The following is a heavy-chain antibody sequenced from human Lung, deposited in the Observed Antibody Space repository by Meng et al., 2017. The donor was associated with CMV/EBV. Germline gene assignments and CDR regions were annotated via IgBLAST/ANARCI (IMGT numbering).Heavy chain of an antibody. CDR1: GYTFSSYG. J-gene: IGHJ5*02. Sequence: VHRGESGTGVKKPGAPGKVSCTASGYTFSSYGIGWVRQAPGQGLEWMGWISGYNGNTNYAQKFQGRVTMTTDTSTTTAYMELRSLRSDDTAVYYCARDIIGWEGWFDTWGQGTLVTVSS. CDR3: ARDIIGWEGWFDT. CDR2: ISGYNGNT. V-gene: IGHV1-18*01. D-gene: IGHD1-26*01.